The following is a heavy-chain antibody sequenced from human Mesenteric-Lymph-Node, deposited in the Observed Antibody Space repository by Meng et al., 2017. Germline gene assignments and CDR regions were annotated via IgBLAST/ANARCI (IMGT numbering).Heavy chain of an antibody. J-gene: IGHJ4*02. CDR1: GFIFSTYS. D-gene: IGHD4-17*01. V-gene: IGHV3-21*06. CDR2: ISSSGTYI. Sequence: EGQGVESGGGLVKPGGSLRLSCGASGFIFSTYSMNWVRQAPGKGLEWVASISSSGTYIYYADSVKGRFTISRDNAKNSLNLEMNSLEAEDTAVYFCARDYGDYWGQGTLVTVSS. CDR3: ARDYGDY.